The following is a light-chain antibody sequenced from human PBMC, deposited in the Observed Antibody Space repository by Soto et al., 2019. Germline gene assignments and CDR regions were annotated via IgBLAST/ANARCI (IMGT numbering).Light chain of an antibody. J-gene: IGLJ1*01. V-gene: IGLV2-14*01. CDR2: DVS. CDR3: SSYTSSRGV. CDR1: SSDVGGYNY. Sequence: QSALTQPASVSGSPGQSITISCTGTSSDVGGYNYVSWHQQHPGKAPKLMIYDVSNRPSGVSNRFSGSKSGNTASLTISGLQAEDEADYYCSSYTSSRGVFGTGTKVTVL.